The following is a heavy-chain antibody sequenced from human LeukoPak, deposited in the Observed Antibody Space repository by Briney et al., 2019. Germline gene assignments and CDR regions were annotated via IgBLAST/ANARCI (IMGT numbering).Heavy chain of an antibody. Sequence: ASVKVSCKASGYTFTSYDIGWVRQAPGQGLEWMGWISAYNDNTNYAQKLQGRVTMTTDTSTSTAYMDLRSLRPDDTAVYYCARFRAGVGEPYGDYWGQGTLVTVSS. CDR2: ISAYNDNT. J-gene: IGHJ4*02. CDR3: ARFRAGVGEPYGDY. D-gene: IGHD3-10*01. CDR1: GYTFTSYD. V-gene: IGHV1-18*01.